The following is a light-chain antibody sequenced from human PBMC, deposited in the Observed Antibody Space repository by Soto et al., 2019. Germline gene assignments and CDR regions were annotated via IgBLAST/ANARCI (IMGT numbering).Light chain of an antibody. J-gene: IGLJ2*01. V-gene: IGLV7-43*01. CDR3: LLYYGGVQLV. CDR1: TGAVTSGYY. CDR2: STS. Sequence: QTVVTQEPSLTVSPGGTVTLTCASSTGAVTSGYYPNWFQQKPGQAPRALLYSTSNKHSWTPARFSGSLLGGKAALTLSGVRPEDEAEYYCLLYYGGVQLVFGGGTKLTVL.